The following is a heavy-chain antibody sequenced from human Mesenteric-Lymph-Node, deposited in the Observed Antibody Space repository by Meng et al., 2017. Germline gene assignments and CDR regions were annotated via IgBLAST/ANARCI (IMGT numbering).Heavy chain of an antibody. CDR1: VGSLSGGGYY. CDR2: IHDSGST. J-gene: IGHJ5*02. Sequence: VQRQESGPCLVKPSQTLSLTCTVSVGSLSGGGYYWSWSRQHPGKGLEWIGYIHDSGSTYYNPSLKSRVTISADTSKNQFSLKLSSVTAADTAVYYCASNPTGTRGNWFDPWGQGTLVTVSS. CDR3: ASNPTGTRGNWFDP. V-gene: IGHV4-31*03. D-gene: IGHD1-7*01.